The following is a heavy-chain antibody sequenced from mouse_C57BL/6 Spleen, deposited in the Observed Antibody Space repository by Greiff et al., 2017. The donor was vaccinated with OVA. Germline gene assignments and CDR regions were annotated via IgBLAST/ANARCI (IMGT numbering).Heavy chain of an antibody. Sequence: EVQLQQSGPELVKPGASVKISCKASGYTFTDYYMNWVKQSHGKSLEWIGDINPNNGGTSYNQKFKGKATLTVDESSRTAYMELRSLTSEDSAVDDYAYDGSSYVRFAYWGQGTLVTVSA. CDR3: AYDGSSYVRFAY. V-gene: IGHV1-26*01. J-gene: IGHJ3*01. CDR1: GYTFTDYY. CDR2: INPNNGGT. D-gene: IGHD1-1*01.